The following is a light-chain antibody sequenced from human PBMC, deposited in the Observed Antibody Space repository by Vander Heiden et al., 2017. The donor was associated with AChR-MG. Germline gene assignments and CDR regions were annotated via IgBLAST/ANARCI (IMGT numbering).Light chain of an antibody. J-gene: IGLJ2*01. V-gene: IGLV1-40*01. CDR3: QSYDSGLSGPV. Sequence: QSVLTQPPSVPGAPGQSVTISCTGSSSNIGAGHDVHWYRQDPGTAPKLVIFGNSVRPSGVPDRFSGSKSGTSAPLAITGLQAEDEAVYYCQSYDSGLSGPVFGGGTKLTVL. CDR1: SSNIGAGHD. CDR2: GNS.